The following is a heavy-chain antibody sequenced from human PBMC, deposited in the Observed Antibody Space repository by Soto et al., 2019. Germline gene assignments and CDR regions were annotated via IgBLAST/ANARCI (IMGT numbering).Heavy chain of an antibody. V-gene: IGHV4-31*03. CDR2: ILYTGSA. J-gene: IGHJ3*02. CDR3: ARDVIAPTYAEGFDI. CDR1: GGSIRNDNYF. Sequence: QVQLQESGPGLLKPSQTLSLTCTFSGGSIRNDNYFWGWVRQLPGKGLEWIGYILYTGSASYNPPFSGRVTLLVDTTKNHFSLNLQSVTAGDTATYYCARDVIAPTYAEGFDIWGQGTTVTVSS. D-gene: IGHD2-21*01.